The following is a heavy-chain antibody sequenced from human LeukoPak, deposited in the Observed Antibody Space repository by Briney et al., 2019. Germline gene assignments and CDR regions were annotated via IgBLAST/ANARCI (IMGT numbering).Heavy chain of an antibody. D-gene: IGHD6-13*01. Sequence: ASVKVSCKASGYTFTSYYMHWVRQAPGQGLEWMGTINPSGGSTSYAQKFQGRVTMTRDTSTSTVYMELSSLRSEDTAVYYCARDRLAAAPWFDPWGQGTLVTVSS. J-gene: IGHJ5*02. CDR1: GYTFTSYY. CDR3: ARDRLAAAPWFDP. CDR2: INPSGGST. V-gene: IGHV1-46*01.